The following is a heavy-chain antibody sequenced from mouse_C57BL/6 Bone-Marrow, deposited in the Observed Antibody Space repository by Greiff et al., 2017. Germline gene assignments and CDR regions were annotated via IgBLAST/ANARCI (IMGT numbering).Heavy chain of an antibody. V-gene: IGHV2-9*01. CDR1: GFSLTSYG. Sequence: VQLQQSGPGLVAPSQSLSITCTVSGFSLTSYGVDWVRQPPGKGLEWLGVIGGGGSTNYNSALMSRLSISKYNSKSQVFLQMNSLQTEDTAIDYCAKHEVTTGFAYWGQGTLVTVSA. D-gene: IGHD2-2*01. J-gene: IGHJ3*01. CDR2: IGGGGST. CDR3: AKHEVTTGFAY.